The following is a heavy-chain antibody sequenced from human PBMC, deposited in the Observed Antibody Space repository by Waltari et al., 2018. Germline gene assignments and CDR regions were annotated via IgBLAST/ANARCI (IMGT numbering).Heavy chain of an antibody. CDR3: AKDEGGSSWSFDY. D-gene: IGHD6-13*01. CDR2: IRYDGSNK. V-gene: IGHV3-30*02. J-gene: IGHJ4*02. Sequence: QVQLVESGGGVVQPGGSLRLSCAASGFTFSSYGMHWVRQAPGKGLGWVAFIRYDGSNKYYADSVKGRFTISRDNSKNTLYRQMNSLRAEDTAVYYCAKDEGGSSWSFDYWGQGTLVTVSS. CDR1: GFTFSSYG.